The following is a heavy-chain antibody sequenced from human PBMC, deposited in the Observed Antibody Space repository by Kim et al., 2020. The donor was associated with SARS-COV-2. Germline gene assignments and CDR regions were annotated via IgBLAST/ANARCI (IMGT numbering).Heavy chain of an antibody. CDR2: ISGSGGST. Sequence: GGSLRLSCAASGFTFSSYALSWVRQAPGKGLEWVSAISGSGGSTYYADSVKGRFTISRDNSKNTLYLQMNSLRAEDTAVYYCAKDPAYEPVAGNFDYWGQGTLVTVSS. J-gene: IGHJ4*02. V-gene: IGHV3-23*01. CDR3: AKDPAYEPVAGNFDY. CDR1: GFTFSSYA. D-gene: IGHD6-19*01.